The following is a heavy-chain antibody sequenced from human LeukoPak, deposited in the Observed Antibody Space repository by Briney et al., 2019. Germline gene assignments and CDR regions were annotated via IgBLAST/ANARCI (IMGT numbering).Heavy chain of an antibody. CDR2: MSSSGNN. Sequence: SETLSLTCSVSGDSISYFYWSWIRQAAGKGLEWIGRMSSSGNNDYNASLKSRVTMSVDTSKNQLSLKVISVTAADTAVYYCARDGDFEYSSSNFDYWGQGTLVTVSS. J-gene: IGHJ4*02. CDR1: GDSISYFY. D-gene: IGHD6-6*01. CDR3: ARDGDFEYSSSNFDY. V-gene: IGHV4-4*07.